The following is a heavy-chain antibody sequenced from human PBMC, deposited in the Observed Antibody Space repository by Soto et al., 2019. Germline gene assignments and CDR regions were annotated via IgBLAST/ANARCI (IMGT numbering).Heavy chain of an antibody. D-gene: IGHD2-15*01. J-gene: IGHJ5*02. CDR2: ISPGSRYP. CDR3: VRGGGGGLFDP. V-gene: IGHV3-11*06. CDR1: GFTFGDSY. Sequence: GGALRLSCAGSGFTFGDSYMIWIRQAPGKGLEWLSYISPGSRYPAYADSVKGRFTISRDNAKRSLYLQMMSLTAEDTAIYYCVRGGGGGLFDPWGQGTMVTVSS.